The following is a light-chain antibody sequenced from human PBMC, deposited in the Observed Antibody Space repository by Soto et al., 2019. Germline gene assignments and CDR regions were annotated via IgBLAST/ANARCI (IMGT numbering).Light chain of an antibody. CDR2: EVN. V-gene: IGLV2-8*01. CDR3: SSYAGGSNV. J-gene: IGLJ1*01. CDR1: SSDVGGYNY. Sequence: QSALTQPPSASGSPVQSVAISCTGTSSDVGGYNYVSWYQQHPGKAPKLMIYEVNKRPSGVPDRFSGSKSGNTASLTVAGLQAEDEADYYCSSYAGGSNVVGTGTKVTVL.